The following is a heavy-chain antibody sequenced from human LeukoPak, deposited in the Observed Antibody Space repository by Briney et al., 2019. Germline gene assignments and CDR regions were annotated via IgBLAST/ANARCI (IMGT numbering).Heavy chain of an antibody. J-gene: IGHJ4*02. CDR1: GFTFSSYE. V-gene: IGHV3-48*03. CDR2: ISSSGSTI. D-gene: IGHD1-26*01. Sequence: PGGSLRLSCAASGFTFSSYEMNWVRQAPGKGLEWVSYISSSGSTIYYADSVKGRFTISRDNAKNSLYLQMNSLRAEDTAVYYCARAPYSGSYYYFDYWGQGTLVTVSS. CDR3: ARAPYSGSYYYFDY.